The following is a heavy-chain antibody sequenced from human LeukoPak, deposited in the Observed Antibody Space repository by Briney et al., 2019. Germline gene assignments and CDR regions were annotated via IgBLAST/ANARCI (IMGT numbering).Heavy chain of an antibody. D-gene: IGHD1-26*01. CDR3: VKREYGGAPPNDAFHI. J-gene: IGHJ3*02. CDR1: GFTFSTYN. CDR2: ISSSSSII. Sequence: RTGGSLRLSCAASGFTFSTYNMNWVRQAPGKGLEWVSYISSSSSIIYYADSVKGRFTISRDNSKSTLYLQMNSLRADDTALYYCVKREYGGAPPNDAFHIWGQGTMVTVSS. V-gene: IGHV3-48*04.